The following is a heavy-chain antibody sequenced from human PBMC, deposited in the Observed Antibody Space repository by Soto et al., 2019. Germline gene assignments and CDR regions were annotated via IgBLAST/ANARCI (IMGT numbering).Heavy chain of an antibody. CDR2: ISAHNGNT. V-gene: IGHV1-18*01. CDR3: ARGRYGDY. CDR1: GYTFTSYG. Sequence: QVHLVQSGAEVKKPGASVKVSCKCSGYTFTSYGITWVRQAPGQGLEWMGWISAHNGNTNYAQKLQGRVTVTRPTSTSTAYMELRSLRSDVTAVYYCARGRYGDYWGQGARVTVSS. J-gene: IGHJ4*02. D-gene: IGHD1-1*01.